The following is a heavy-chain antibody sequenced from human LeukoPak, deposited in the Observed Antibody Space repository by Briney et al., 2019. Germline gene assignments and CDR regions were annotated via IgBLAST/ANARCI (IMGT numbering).Heavy chain of an antibody. CDR3: ARDAYDSSGSDY. Sequence: PSETLSLTCSVSGDSISNWYWSWIRQPPGKGLEWIGCINYSGTTTYNPYLKSRVTISVDTANNQFSLSLSSVTADDTAVYYCARDAYDSSGSDYWGQGTLVTVSS. D-gene: IGHD3-22*01. CDR1: GDSISNWY. J-gene: IGHJ4*02. CDR2: INYSGTT. V-gene: IGHV4-59*01.